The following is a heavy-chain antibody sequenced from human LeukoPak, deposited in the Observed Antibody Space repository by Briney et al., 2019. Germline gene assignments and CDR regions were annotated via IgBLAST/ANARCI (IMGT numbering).Heavy chain of an antibody. CDR3: ARDPYGSGSYWNY. J-gene: IGHJ4*02. CDR1: GFTFSSYW. V-gene: IGHV3-7*01. D-gene: IGHD3-10*01. Sequence: PGGSLRLSCAASGFTFSSYWMNWVRQAPGKGPEWVANIKQDGTEKYYVDSVKGRFTISRDNAKNSLYLQMNSLRAEDTAVYYCARDPYGSGSYWNYWGQGTLVTVSS. CDR2: IKQDGTEK.